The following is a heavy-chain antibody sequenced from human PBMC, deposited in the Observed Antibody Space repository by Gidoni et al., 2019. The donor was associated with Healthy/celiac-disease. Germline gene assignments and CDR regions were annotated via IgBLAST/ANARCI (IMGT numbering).Heavy chain of an antibody. J-gene: IGHJ2*01. CDR3: ARGRRGGWYFDL. CDR2: INHSGST. Sequence: QVQLQQWGAGLLKRSEILSLTCAVYGGPFSGYYWSWIRQPPGKGLEWIGEINHSGSTKYNPSLKSRVTISVDTSKNQFSLKLSSVTAADTAVYYCARGRRGGWYFDLWGRGTLVTVSS. V-gene: IGHV4-34*01. CDR1: GGPFSGYY.